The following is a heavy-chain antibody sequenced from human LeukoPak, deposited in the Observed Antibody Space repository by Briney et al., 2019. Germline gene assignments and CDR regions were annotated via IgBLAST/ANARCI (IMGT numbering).Heavy chain of an antibody. V-gene: IGHV3-7*01. J-gene: IGHJ6*03. CDR1: GFTFSSYW. CDR3: ARAAYSSSWPNYYFYYYMDV. D-gene: IGHD6-13*01. CDR2: IKKDGSEK. Sequence: GGSLRLSCAASGFTFSSYWMSWVRQAPGKGLEGVANIKKDGSEKYYVDSVKGRFTISRDNAKTSLYLQMNSLRAEDTAVYYCARAAYSSSWPNYYFYYYMDVWGKGPTVTVSS.